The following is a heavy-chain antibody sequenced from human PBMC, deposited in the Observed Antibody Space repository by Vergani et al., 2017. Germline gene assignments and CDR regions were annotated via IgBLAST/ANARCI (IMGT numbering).Heavy chain of an antibody. CDR2: INPSGGST. CDR3: ARVSYDSSGYFDY. V-gene: IGHV1-46*03. CDR1: AYTFTSYY. Sequence: QVQLVQSGAEVKKPGASVKVSCKASAYTFTSYYMHWVRQAPGQGLEWMGIINPSGGSTSYAQKFQGRVTMTRDTSTSTVYMELRSLRSGETAVYYCARVSYDSSGYFDYWGQGTLVTVSS. D-gene: IGHD3-22*01. J-gene: IGHJ4*02.